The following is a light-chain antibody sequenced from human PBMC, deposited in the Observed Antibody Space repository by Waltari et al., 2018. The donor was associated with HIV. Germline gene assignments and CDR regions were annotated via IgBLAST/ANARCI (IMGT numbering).Light chain of an antibody. CDR1: NIGYSS. J-gene: IGLJ2*01. CDR2: DDT. V-gene: IGLV3-21*02. Sequence: YELTQPPSVSVAPGPTATITCGGDNIGYSSVHWYQQKAGQAPVLVFYDDTDRPSGIPERFSGSKSGNTATLTISRVEAGDEADYYCQVWASNSAYVVFGGRTKLTVL. CDR3: QVWASNSAYVV.